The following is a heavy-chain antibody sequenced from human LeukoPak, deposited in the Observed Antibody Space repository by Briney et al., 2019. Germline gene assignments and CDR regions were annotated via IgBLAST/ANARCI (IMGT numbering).Heavy chain of an antibody. V-gene: IGHV3-21*01. CDR2: ISSGSSYI. CDR3: ARVLLGNYDILTGPFDY. J-gene: IGHJ4*02. Sequence: GGSLRLSCAASGFTFSSYKMNWVRQAPGKGLEWVSSISSGSSYIYYADSVKGRFTISRDNAKNSLYLQMNSLRTEDTAVYYCARVLLGNYDILTGPFDYWGQGTLVTVSS. D-gene: IGHD3-9*01. CDR1: GFTFSSYK.